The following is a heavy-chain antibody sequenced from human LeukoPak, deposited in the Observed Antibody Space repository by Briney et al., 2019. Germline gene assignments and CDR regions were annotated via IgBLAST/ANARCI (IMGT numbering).Heavy chain of an antibody. Sequence: GGSLRLSCAASGFTVSSNYMSWVRQAPGKGLEWVSVIYSGGSTYYADSVKGRFTISRDNAKNSLYLQMNSLRAEDTAVYYCAREYSSSWFPIYFDYWGQGTLVTVSS. CDR1: GFTVSSNY. V-gene: IGHV3-53*01. D-gene: IGHD6-13*01. CDR2: IYSGGST. J-gene: IGHJ4*02. CDR3: AREYSSSWFPIYFDY.